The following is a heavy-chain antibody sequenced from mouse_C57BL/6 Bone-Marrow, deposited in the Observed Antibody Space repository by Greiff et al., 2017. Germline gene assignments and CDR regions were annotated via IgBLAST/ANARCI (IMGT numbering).Heavy chain of an antibody. Sequence: VQLQQSGAELARPGASVKLSCKASGYTFTSSGISWVKQRTGQGLEWIGEIYPRSGNTYYNEKFKGKDTLTADKSSSTAYMELRSLTSEDSAVYFCARNYGSSYDYWGQGTTLTVSS. CDR2: IYPRSGNT. V-gene: IGHV1-81*01. J-gene: IGHJ2*01. D-gene: IGHD1-1*01. CDR1: GYTFTSSG. CDR3: ARNYGSSYDY.